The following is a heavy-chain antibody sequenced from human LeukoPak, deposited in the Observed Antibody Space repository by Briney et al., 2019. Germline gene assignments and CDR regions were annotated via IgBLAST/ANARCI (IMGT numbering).Heavy chain of an antibody. Sequence: ASVKVSCKASGYTFTGYYMHWVRQAPGQGLEWMGWINPNSGGTNYAQKFQGRVTMTRDTSISTAYMELSRLRSDDTAVCYCASPDIVATFGFDPWGQGTLVTVSS. CDR3: ASPDIVATFGFDP. J-gene: IGHJ5*02. D-gene: IGHD5-12*01. CDR2: INPNSGGT. CDR1: GYTFTGYY. V-gene: IGHV1-2*02.